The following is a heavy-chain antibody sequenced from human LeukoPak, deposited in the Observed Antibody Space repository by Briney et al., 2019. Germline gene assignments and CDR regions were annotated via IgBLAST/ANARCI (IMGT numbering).Heavy chain of an antibody. Sequence: GASVKVSCKASGYTFTGYYIHWVRQAPGQGLEWMGWINPNSGVTNYTQKFQGRVTMTRDTSINTAYMELDRLATDDTAVYYCARDVAYFDPWGQGTLVTVSS. CDR1: GYTFTGYY. D-gene: IGHD2-21*01. V-gene: IGHV1-2*02. CDR3: ARDVAYFDP. CDR2: INPNSGVT. J-gene: IGHJ5*02.